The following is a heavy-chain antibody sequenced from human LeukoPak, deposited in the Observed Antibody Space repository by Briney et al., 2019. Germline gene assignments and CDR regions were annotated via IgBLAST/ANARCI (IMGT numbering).Heavy chain of an antibody. V-gene: IGHV1-8*01. D-gene: IGHD3-22*01. CDR3: ARARAGASDSSGDYSDFEF. CDR2: LNPNSDNT. CDR1: AYSFTSFD. Sequence: ASVKVSCKTSAYSFTSFDFNGVRQAPAQGLEWMGWLNPNSDNTGYAQKFQGRVTMTTKLSISTAYMELSSLRFKDRAGYFGARARAGASDSSGDYSDFEFWGQGTLVTVSS. J-gene: IGHJ4*02.